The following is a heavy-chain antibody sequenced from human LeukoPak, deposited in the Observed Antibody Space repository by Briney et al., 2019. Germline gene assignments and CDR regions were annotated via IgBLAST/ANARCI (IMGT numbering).Heavy chain of an antibody. CDR3: TTGYGHSDFDY. CDR2: IKSRIDGGTS. V-gene: IGHV3-15*01. J-gene: IGHJ4*02. Sequence: PGGSLRVSCAASGFTFTNARMGWVRQAPGKGLEWVGLIKSRIDGGTSYDAAPVKGRFTISRDDSKHTLYLQMNSLKSEDTAVYYCTTGYGHSDFDYWGQGAILTVSS. CDR1: GFTFTNAR. D-gene: IGHD5-18*01.